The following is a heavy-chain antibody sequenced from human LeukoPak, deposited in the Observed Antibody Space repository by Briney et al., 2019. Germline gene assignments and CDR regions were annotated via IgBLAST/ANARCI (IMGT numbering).Heavy chain of an antibody. Sequence: SQTLSLTCTVSGGSISSGGYYWSWIRQPAGKGLEWIGSIYYSGTTHYSPSLESRVTISVDTSKNQFSLKLASVTAADTAIYYCAKGAGGFSYYNWFDPWGQGTLVTVSS. D-gene: IGHD5-18*01. CDR1: GGSISSGGYY. CDR2: IYYSGTT. J-gene: IGHJ5*02. CDR3: AKGAGGFSYYNWFDP. V-gene: IGHV4-61*02.